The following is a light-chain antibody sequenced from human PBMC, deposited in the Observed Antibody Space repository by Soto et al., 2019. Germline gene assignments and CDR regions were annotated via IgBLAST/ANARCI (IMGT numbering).Light chain of an antibody. CDR2: DTF. CDR3: QQRSNSTLT. V-gene: IGKV3-11*01. Sequence: EIVLTQSPATLSLSPGERATLSCTASQSVNSYLAWYQHRPGQAPRLLIYDTFNRATGIPARFSGSGSGTDFTLTISSLEPEDFAVYYCQQRSNSTLTFGGGTKVDIK. J-gene: IGKJ4*01. CDR1: QSVNSY.